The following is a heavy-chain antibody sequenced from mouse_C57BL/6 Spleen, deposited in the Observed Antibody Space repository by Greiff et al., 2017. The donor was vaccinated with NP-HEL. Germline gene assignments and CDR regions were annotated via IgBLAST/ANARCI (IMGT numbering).Heavy chain of an antibody. Sequence: QVQLQQPGAELVKPGASVKLSCKASGYTFTSYWMHWVKQRPGRGLEWIGMIDPNSGGTKYNEKFKSKATLTVDKPSSTAYMQLSSLTSEDSAVDYCAREAYSSSSYEYFDVWGTGTTVTVSS. D-gene: IGHD1-1*01. CDR3: AREAYSSSSYEYFDV. V-gene: IGHV1-72*01. CDR2: IDPNSGGT. J-gene: IGHJ1*03. CDR1: GYTFTSYW.